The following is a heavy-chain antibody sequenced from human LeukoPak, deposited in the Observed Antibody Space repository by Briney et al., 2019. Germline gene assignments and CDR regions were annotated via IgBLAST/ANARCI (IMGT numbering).Heavy chain of an antibody. J-gene: IGHJ4*02. CDR1: GYTFTSYY. Sequence: ASVRVSCKASGYTFTSYYMHWVRQAPGQGLEWMGIINPSGGSTSYAQKFQGRVTMTRNTSISTAYMELSSLRSEDTAVYYCARGQRFGELLYDWGQGTLVTVSS. CDR2: INPSGGST. D-gene: IGHD3-10*01. CDR3: ARGQRFGELLYD. V-gene: IGHV1-46*01.